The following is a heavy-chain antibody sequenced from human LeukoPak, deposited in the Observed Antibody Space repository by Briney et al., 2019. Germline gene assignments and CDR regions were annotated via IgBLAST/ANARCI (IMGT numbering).Heavy chain of an antibody. D-gene: IGHD3-10*01. Sequence: PSETLSLTCIVSGGSISSGDYYWRWIRQPPGKGLEWIGYIYYSGSTYYNPSLKSRVTISVHTSKNQFSLKLSSVTAADTAVYYCARAAGVSRFDYWGQGTLVTVSS. V-gene: IGHV4-30-4*01. CDR3: ARAAGVSRFDY. CDR1: GGSISSGDYY. J-gene: IGHJ4*02. CDR2: IYYSGST.